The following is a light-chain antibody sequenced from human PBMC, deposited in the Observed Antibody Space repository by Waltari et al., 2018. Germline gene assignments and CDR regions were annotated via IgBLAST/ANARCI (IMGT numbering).Light chain of an antibody. CDR3: QTGGHGTWV. Sequence: QLVLTQSPSVSASLGASVQVTCTLRSGHSGNVIAWHQQQPGKGPRCLKKVNSDGSHSQGAGLPDRYSGSSAAPERDLTISSLQSDDEADYYCQTGGHGTWVFGGGTKLTVL. CDR1: SGHSGNV. V-gene: IGLV4-69*01. CDR2: VNSDGSH. J-gene: IGLJ3*02.